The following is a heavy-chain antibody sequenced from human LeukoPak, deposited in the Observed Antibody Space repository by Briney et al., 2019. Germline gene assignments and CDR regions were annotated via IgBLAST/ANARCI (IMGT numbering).Heavy chain of an antibody. CDR3: ANDGSSSTQDY. V-gene: IGHV3-21*01. CDR1: GFTFNTYN. Sequence: GGSLRLSCAGSGFTFNTYNMNWVRQAPGKGLEWVSSISSSSSYIYYADSVKGRFTISRDNSKNTLYLQMNSLRAEDTAVYYCANDGSSSTQDYWGQGTLVTVSS. D-gene: IGHD6-13*01. CDR2: ISSSSSYI. J-gene: IGHJ4*02.